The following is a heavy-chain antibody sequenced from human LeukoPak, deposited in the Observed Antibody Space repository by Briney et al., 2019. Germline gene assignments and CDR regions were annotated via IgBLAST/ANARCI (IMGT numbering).Heavy chain of an antibody. J-gene: IGHJ4*02. CDR3: ARVHLWPREPYYFDY. V-gene: IGHV1-2*02. D-gene: IGHD5-24*01. CDR1: GYTFTDYY. Sequence: ASVKVSCKASGYTFTDYYMHWVRQAPGQGLEWMGWINPNSGGTNYAQKFQGRVTMTLDTSISTAYMELSRLRSDDTAVYSCARVHLWPREPYYFDYWGQGTLVTVSS. CDR2: INPNSGGT.